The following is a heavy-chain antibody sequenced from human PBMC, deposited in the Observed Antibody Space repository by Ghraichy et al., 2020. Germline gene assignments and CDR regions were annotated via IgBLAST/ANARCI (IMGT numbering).Heavy chain of an antibody. Sequence: SETLSLTCTVSGGSVSSGSYYWSWIRQPPGKGLEWIGYIYYSGSTNYNPSLKSRVTISVDTSKNQFSLKLSSVTAADTAVYYCARVGYSWPLPHNWFDPWGQGTLVTVSS. CDR3: ARVGYSWPLPHNWFDP. D-gene: IGHD5-18*01. J-gene: IGHJ5*02. CDR1: GGSVSSGSYY. V-gene: IGHV4-61*01. CDR2: IYYSGST.